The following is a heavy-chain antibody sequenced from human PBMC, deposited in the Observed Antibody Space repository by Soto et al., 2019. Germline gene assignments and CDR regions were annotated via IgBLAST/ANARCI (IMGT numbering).Heavy chain of an antibody. CDR2: ISGSGGST. Sequence: GESLRLSCSASVFTFSSYSMSWVRPAPGKGLEWVSAISGSGGSTYYADSVKGRFTISRDNSKNTLYLQMNSLRAEDTAVYYCAKDLYDRLGMAFDIWGQGTMVTVSS. CDR3: AKDLYDRLGMAFDI. V-gene: IGHV3-23*01. CDR1: VFTFSSYS. D-gene: IGHD3-22*01. J-gene: IGHJ3*02.